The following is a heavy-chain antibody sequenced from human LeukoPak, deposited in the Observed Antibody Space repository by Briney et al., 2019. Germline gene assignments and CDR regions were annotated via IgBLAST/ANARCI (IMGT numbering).Heavy chain of an antibody. D-gene: IGHD2-15*01. Sequence: PSETLSLTCSVSGASISPSYWSWLRQPPGRGLEWIGYIYNSGTTNYNPSLKSRVTISVDTSKNQFSLKLSSVTAADTAVYYCARVQGYCSGGSCYHHDAFDIWGQGTMVTVSS. CDR2: IYNSGTT. J-gene: IGHJ3*02. V-gene: IGHV4-59*01. CDR1: GASISPSY. CDR3: ARVQGYCSGGSCYHHDAFDI.